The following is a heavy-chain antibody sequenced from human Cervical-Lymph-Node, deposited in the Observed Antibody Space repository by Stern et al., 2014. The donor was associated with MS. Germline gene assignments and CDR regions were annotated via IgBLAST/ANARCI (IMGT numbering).Heavy chain of an antibody. D-gene: IGHD4-23*01. CDR1: GHTFTSYG. CDR3: ARDYGGNSGDY. V-gene: IGHV1-18*04. CDR2: ISAYNGNT. Sequence: VQLVESGAEVTKPGASGKVSCKASGHTFTSYGISWGRQAHGQGREWMGWISAYNGNTNYAQKLEGRVTMTTDTSTSTAYMELRSLRSDDTAVYYCARDYGGNSGDYWGQGTLVTVSS. J-gene: IGHJ4*02.